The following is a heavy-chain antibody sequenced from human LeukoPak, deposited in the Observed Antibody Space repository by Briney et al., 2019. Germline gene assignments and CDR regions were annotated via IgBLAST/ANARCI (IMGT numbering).Heavy chain of an antibody. V-gene: IGHV4-59*01. Sequence: SETLSLTCTVSGGPISSYYWSWIRQPPGKGLEWIGYISYSGSTNYNPSLKSRVTISVDTSKNQFSLKVSSVTAADTAVYYCARVVVPAAIRNAFDIWGQGTMVTVSS. CDR3: ARVVVPAAIRNAFDI. CDR1: GGPISSYY. J-gene: IGHJ3*02. CDR2: ISYSGST. D-gene: IGHD2-2*01.